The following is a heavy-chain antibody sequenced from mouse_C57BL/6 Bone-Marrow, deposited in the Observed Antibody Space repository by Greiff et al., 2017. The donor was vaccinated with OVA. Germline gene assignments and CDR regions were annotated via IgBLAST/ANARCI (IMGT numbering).Heavy chain of an antibody. V-gene: IGHV3-6*01. CDR2: ISYDGSN. D-gene: IGHD2-5*01. J-gene: IGHJ4*01. Sequence: ESGPGLVKPSQSLSLTCSVTGYSITSGYYWNWIRQFPGNKLEWMGYISYDGSNNYNPSLKNRISITRDTSKNQFFLKLNSVTTEDTATYYCARRGYSNPYAMDYWGQGTSVPVSS. CDR3: ARRGYSNPYAMDY. CDR1: GYSITSGYY.